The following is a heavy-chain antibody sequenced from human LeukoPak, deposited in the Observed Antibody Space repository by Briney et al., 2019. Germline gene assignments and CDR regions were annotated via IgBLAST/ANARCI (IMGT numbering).Heavy chain of an antibody. CDR2: ISHDGSNK. V-gene: IGHV3-30*18. J-gene: IGHJ4*02. CDR1: GFTFSSYG. CDR3: AKDRHPAMYYFDY. Sequence: PGRSLRLSCAASGFTFSSYGMHWVRQAPGKGLEWVAVISHDGSNKYYADSVKGRFTISRDNSKNTLYLQMNSLRAEDTAVYYCAKDRHPAMYYFDYWGQGTLVTVSS.